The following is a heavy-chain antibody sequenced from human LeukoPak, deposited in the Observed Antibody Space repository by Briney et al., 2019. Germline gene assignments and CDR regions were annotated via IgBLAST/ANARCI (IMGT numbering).Heavy chain of an antibody. J-gene: IGHJ4*02. V-gene: IGHV1-46*01. CDR3: ACWIQLWFLLYF. CDR1: GYTFTSYY. D-gene: IGHD5-18*01. Sequence: VASVKVSCKASGYTFTSYYMHWVRQAPGQGLEWMGIINPSGGSTSYAQKFQGRVTMTRDTSTSTVYMELSSLRSEDTAVYYCACWIQLWFLLYFWGQGTLVTVSS. CDR2: INPSGGST.